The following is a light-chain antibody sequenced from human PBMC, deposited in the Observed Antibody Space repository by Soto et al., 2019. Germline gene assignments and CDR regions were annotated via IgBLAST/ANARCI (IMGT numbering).Light chain of an antibody. CDR1: QSVSSY. CDR3: QQRSSWPIT. V-gene: IGKV3-11*01. Sequence: EIVLTQSPATLSLSPGERATLSCRASQSVSSYLAWHQQKPGQAPRLLIYDASNRATGIPARFSGSGPGTDFTLTISSLEPEDFAVYYCQQRSSWPITFGQGTRLEIK. CDR2: DAS. J-gene: IGKJ5*01.